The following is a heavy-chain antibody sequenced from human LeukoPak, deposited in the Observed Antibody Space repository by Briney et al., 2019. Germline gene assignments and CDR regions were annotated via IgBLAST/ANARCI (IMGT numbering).Heavy chain of an antibody. J-gene: IGHJ6*02. CDR3: ARLGYCSSGSCFYGMDV. D-gene: IGHD2-15*01. CDR1: GFTFRSYW. Sequence: PGGSLRLSCAASGFTFRSYWMSWVRQAPGNGLEWVASVKEDGSEEYSVDSVKGRFTISRDNAKNSLYLQMNSLRAEDTAVYYCARLGYCSSGSCFYGMDVWGRGTTVTVSS. CDR2: VKEDGSEE. V-gene: IGHV3-7*03.